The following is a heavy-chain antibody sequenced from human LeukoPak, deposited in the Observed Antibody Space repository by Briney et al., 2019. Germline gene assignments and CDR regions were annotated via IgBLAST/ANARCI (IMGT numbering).Heavy chain of an antibody. CDR2: IRGSGGST. CDR3: AKGRLTTVTTSFDY. D-gene: IGHD4-17*01. CDR1: GFTFSSYA. V-gene: IGHV3-23*01. J-gene: IGHJ4*02. Sequence: PGGSLRLSCEVSGFTFSSYAMSWVRQAPGKGLEWVSVIRGSGGSTYYADSVKGRFTISRDNSKNTLYLQMNSLRAEDTAVYYCAKGRLTTVTTSFDYWGQGTLVTVPS.